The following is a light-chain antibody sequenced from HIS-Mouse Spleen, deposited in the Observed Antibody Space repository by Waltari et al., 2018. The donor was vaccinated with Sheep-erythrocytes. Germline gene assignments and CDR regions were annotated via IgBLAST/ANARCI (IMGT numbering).Light chain of an antibody. V-gene: IGLV1-47*01. CDR2: RNN. J-gene: IGLJ3*02. CDR1: SSNLGSNY. CDR3: AAWDDSLSGPV. Sequence: QSVLTQPPSASGTPGQRVTISCSGSSSNLGSNYVYWYQQPPGTAPKLLIYRNNQRPSGVPDRFSGSKSGSSASLAISGRRSEDEADYYCAAWDDSLSGPVFGGGTKLTVL.